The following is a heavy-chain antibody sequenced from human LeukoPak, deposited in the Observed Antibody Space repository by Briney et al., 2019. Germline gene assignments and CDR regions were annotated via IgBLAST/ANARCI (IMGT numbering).Heavy chain of an antibody. CDR1: GYTFTNYA. Sequence: ASVKVSCKASGYTFTNYAMNWVRQAPGQGLEWMGWIITNTGNPTYAQGFTGRFVFSLDTSVSTAYLQISSLKAEDTAVYYCAREIRPVVTIFGVVPTPLYYYYGMDVWGQGTTVTVSS. J-gene: IGHJ6*02. CDR2: IITNTGNP. CDR3: AREIRPVVTIFGVVPTPLYYYYGMDV. V-gene: IGHV7-4-1*02. D-gene: IGHD3-3*01.